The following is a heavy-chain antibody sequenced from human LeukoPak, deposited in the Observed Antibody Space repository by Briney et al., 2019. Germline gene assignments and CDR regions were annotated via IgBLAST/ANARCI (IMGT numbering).Heavy chain of an antibody. D-gene: IGHD2-8*02. CDR3: ARDDVTTNGGVIADSRLFDI. Sequence: GGSLRLSCAASGFIFTNFNLNWVRQAPGKGLEWISSISGGSTYIYYADSVRGRFTISRDNAKNSVYLQMNSLRGEDTAVYYCARDDVTTNGGVIADSRLFDIWGQGTMVTVSS. J-gene: IGHJ3*02. CDR2: ISGGSTYI. V-gene: IGHV3-21*01. CDR1: GFIFTNFN.